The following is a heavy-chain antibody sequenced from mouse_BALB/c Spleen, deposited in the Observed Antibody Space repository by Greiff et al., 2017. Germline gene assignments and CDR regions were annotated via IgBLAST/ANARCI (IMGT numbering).Heavy chain of an antibody. J-gene: IGHJ4*01. CDR2: INPSSGYT. D-gene: IGHD1-1*01. V-gene: IGHV1-4*01. Sequence: QVQLQQSGAEPARPGASVKMSCKASGYTFTSYTMHWVKQRPGQGLEWIGYINPSSGYTNYNQKFKDKATLTADKSSSTAYMQLSSLTSEDSAVYYCARIYYGSYYAMDYWGQGTSVTVSS. CDR1: GYTFTSYT. CDR3: ARIYYGSYYAMDY.